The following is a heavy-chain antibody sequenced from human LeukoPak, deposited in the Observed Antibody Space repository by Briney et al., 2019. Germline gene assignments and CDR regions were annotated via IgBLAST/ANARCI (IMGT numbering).Heavy chain of an antibody. J-gene: IGHJ5*02. V-gene: IGHV4-59*01. CDR2: IYYSGST. CDR3: ARDSSEWGAAHFDP. CDR1: GGPMRGYY. D-gene: IGHD1-26*01. Sequence: SETLSLTCTVSGGPMRGYYWSWIRQPPGKGLEWIGYIYYSGSTTYNPSLKSRVTISVDTSKNQFSLKMNSVTAADTAVYYCARDSSEWGAAHFDPWGQGLVVTVSS.